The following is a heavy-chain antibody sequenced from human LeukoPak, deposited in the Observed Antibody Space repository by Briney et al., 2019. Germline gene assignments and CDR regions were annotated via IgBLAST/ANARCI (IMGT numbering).Heavy chain of an antibody. V-gene: IGHV4-59*08. D-gene: IGHD1-14*01. CDR2: IYYSGST. CDR3: ARLTWGPPVPYFDY. CDR1: GGSFSSYY. J-gene: IGHJ4*02. Sequence: TSETLSLTCAVYGGSFSSYYWSWIRQPPGKGLEWIGYIYYSGSTNYNPSLKSRVTISVDTSKNQFSLKLSSVTAADTAVYYCARLTWGPPVPYFDYWGQGTLVTVSS.